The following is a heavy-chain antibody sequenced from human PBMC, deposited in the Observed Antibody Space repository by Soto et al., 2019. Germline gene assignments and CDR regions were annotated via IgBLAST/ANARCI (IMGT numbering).Heavy chain of an antibody. D-gene: IGHD6-13*01. CDR3: ARDQVAAAGTDYYYGMDV. J-gene: IGHJ6*02. CDR1: GGSISSYY. V-gene: IGHV4-59*01. Sequence: SETLSLTCTVSGGSISSYYWSWIRQPPGKGLEWIGYIYYSGSTNYNPSLKSRVTISVDTSKNQFSLKLSSVTAADTAVYSCARDQVAAAGTDYYYGMDVWGQGTTVTVSS. CDR2: IYYSGST.